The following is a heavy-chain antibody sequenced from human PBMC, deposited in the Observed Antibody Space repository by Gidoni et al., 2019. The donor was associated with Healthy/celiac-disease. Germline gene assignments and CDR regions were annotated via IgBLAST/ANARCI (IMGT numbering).Heavy chain of an antibody. V-gene: IGHV4-34*01. CDR3: ARATGYSYGGDFDY. CDR2: INHSGST. J-gene: IGHJ4*02. CDR1: GGSFSGYY. D-gene: IGHD5-18*01. Sequence: QVQLQQWGAGLLKPSETLSLTCAVYGGSFSGYYWSWIRQPPGKGLEWIGEINHSGSTNYNPSLKSRVTISVDTSKNQFSLKLSSVTAAETAVYYCARATGYSYGGDFDYWGQGTLVTVSS.